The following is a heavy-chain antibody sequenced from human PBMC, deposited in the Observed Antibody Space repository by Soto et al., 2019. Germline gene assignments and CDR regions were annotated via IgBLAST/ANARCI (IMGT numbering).Heavy chain of an antibody. J-gene: IGHJ5*02. V-gene: IGHV1-18*01. Sequence: ASVKASSKASGYTFTSYGISWVRQAPGQGLEWMGWISAYNGNTNYAQKLQGRVTMTTDTSTSTAYMELKSLRSYDTAVYYCAIWAEQWPFEPWGQGTLVTVSS. D-gene: IGHD6-19*01. CDR3: AIWAEQWPFEP. CDR1: GYTFTSYG. CDR2: ISAYNGNT.